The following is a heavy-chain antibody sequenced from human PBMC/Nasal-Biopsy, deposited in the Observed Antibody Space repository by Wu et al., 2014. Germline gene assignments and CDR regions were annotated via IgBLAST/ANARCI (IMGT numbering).Heavy chain of an antibody. V-gene: IGHV4-31*03. CDR2: IYYSGTT. D-gene: IGHD6-13*01. J-gene: IGHJ4*02. Sequence: TLSLTCTVSGGSISGSGYHWTFIRQHPGKGLEWIGAIYYSGTTYYNPSLKSRLTLSVNTSKNQFSLELTSVTAADTAVYYCTREVLGEQHLVRWGQGTPGQRLL. CDR1: GGSISGSGYH. CDR3: TREVLGEQHLVR.